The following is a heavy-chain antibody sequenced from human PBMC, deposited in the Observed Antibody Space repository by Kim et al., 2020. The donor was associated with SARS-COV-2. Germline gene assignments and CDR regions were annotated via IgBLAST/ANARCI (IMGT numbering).Heavy chain of an antibody. CDR3: ARDPTYYDILTGYYYPYYYYGMDV. D-gene: IGHD3-9*01. J-gene: IGHJ6*02. Sequence: GGSLRLSCAASGFTFRSYGMHWVRQAPGKGLEWVAVISYDGSNKYYADSVKGRFTISRDNSKNTLYLQMNSLRAEDTAVYYCARDPTYYDILTGYYYPYYYYGMDVWGQVTTVTVSS. V-gene: IGHV3-33*05. CDR2: ISYDGSNK. CDR1: GFTFRSYG.